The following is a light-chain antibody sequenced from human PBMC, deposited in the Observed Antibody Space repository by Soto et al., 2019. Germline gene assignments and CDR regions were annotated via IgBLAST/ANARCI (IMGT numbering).Light chain of an antibody. CDR1: QSVSNN. V-gene: IGKV3-15*01. Sequence: EIVMTQCPAILSVSPGDRATLSCRAGQSVSNNLAWYQQKPGQTPRLVIYGASNRATGVPARFSGSGSGTDFTLTISSLQSEDFAVYYCQQRYNWPPITFGQGTRLEI. J-gene: IGKJ5*01. CDR3: QQRYNWPPIT. CDR2: GAS.